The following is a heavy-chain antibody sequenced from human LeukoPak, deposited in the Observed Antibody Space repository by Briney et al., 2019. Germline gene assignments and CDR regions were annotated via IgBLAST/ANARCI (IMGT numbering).Heavy chain of an antibody. CDR1: GGSVSDYY. CDR3: SLEWLH. J-gene: IGHJ4*02. D-gene: IGHD3-3*01. V-gene: IGHV4-34*01. CDR2: INQSGTT. Sequence: KPSETLSLTCAVYGGSVSDYYWTWLRQPPGKGLEWIREINQSGTTYYNTSLKSRVTISPNTSKNQVSLKLTSVTAADTAVYYCSLEWLHWGQGTLVTVSS.